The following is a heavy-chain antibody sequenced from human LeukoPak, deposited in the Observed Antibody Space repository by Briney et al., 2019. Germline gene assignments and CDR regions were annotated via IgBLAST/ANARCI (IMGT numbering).Heavy chain of an antibody. Sequence: ASVKVSCKASGYTFTSYYMHWVRQAPGRGLEWMGIINPSGGSTSYAQKFQGRVTMTRDTSTSTVYMELSSLRSEDTAVYYCASGLESYWYFDLWGRGTLVTVSS. CDR2: INPSGGST. V-gene: IGHV1-46*01. J-gene: IGHJ2*01. CDR1: GYTFTSYY. D-gene: IGHD6-19*01. CDR3: ASGLESYWYFDL.